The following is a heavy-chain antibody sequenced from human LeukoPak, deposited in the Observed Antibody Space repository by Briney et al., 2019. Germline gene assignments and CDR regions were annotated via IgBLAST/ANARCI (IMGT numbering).Heavy chain of an antibody. D-gene: IGHD2-2*01. CDR3: ARRVGSYCSSTSCYYYGMDV. V-gene: IGHV4-59*01. CDR2: TYYSGST. J-gene: IGHJ6*02. CDR1: GGSISSYY. Sequence: SETLSLTCTVSGGSISSYYWSWIRQPPGKGLEWIGYTYYSGSTNYNPSLKSRVTISVDTSKNQFVLKLSSVTAADTAVYYCARRVGSYCSSTSCYYYGMDVWGQGTTVTVSS.